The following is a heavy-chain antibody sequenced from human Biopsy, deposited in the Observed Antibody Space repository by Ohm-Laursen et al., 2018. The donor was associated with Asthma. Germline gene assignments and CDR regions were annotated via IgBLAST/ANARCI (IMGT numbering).Heavy chain of an antibody. CDR1: GYTFINYA. CDR2: INAGNGNT. Sequence: ASVKVSCKASGYTFINYAIHWVRQAPGQRLEWMGWINAGNGNTKYSQKFQGRVTITRDTSISTAYMELSRLRSDDTAVYYCARGRHYDFWSGYYIEYFDYWGQGTLVTVSS. V-gene: IGHV1-3*01. CDR3: ARGRHYDFWSGYYIEYFDY. D-gene: IGHD3-3*01. J-gene: IGHJ4*02.